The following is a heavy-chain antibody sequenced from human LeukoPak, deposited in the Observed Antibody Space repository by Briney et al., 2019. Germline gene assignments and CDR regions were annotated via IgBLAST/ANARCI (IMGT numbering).Heavy chain of an antibody. D-gene: IGHD1-20*01. CDR1: GFTFSSYA. V-gene: IGHV3-23*01. CDR3: ARVYNWNPFDAFDI. Sequence: GGSLRLSCAASGFTFSSYAMSWVRQAPGKGLEWVSGISGRDGSTYDADSVKGRFTISRDNSKNTLYLQMNSLRAEDTAVYYCARVYNWNPFDAFDIWGQGTMVTVSS. CDR2: ISGRDGST. J-gene: IGHJ3*02.